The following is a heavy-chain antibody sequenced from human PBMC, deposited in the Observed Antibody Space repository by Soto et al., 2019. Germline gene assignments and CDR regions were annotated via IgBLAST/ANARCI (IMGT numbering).Heavy chain of an antibody. CDR1: GGSVSSGSYY. V-gene: IGHV4-61*01. CDR2: IYDGGST. J-gene: IGHJ4*02. CDR3: ARRNYYGSGSYPFDF. D-gene: IGHD3-10*01. Sequence: SETLSLTCTVSGGSVSSGSYYWSWIRQPPGKGLEWIGYIYDGGSTNYNPSLKSRVTISVDMSKNQVSLRLSSVTAADTAVYYCARRNYYGSGSYPFDFWGQGTLVTVSS.